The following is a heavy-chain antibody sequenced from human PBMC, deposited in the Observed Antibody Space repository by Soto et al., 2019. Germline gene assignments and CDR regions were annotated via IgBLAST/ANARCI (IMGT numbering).Heavy chain of an antibody. Sequence: QPGGSLRLSCAASGFTFSSYWMSWVRQAPGKGLEWVANIKQDGSEKYYVDSVKGRFTISRDNAKNSLYLQMNSLRAEDTAVYYCARDSSGWYSPDYFDYWGQGTLVTVSS. CDR3: ARDSSGWYSPDYFDY. CDR1: GFTFSSYW. V-gene: IGHV3-7*05. CDR2: IKQDGSEK. D-gene: IGHD6-19*01. J-gene: IGHJ4*02.